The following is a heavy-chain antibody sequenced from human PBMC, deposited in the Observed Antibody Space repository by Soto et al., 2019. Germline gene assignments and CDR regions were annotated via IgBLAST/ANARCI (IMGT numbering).Heavy chain of an antibody. D-gene: IGHD1-26*01. CDR3: ARDHGELPFDY. CDR1: GGTFSSYT. Sequence: QVQLVQSGAEVKKPGSSVKVSCKASGGTFSSYTISWVRQAPGQGLEWMGWIIPILGIANYAQKFQGRVTITADKSTSTAYMELSILRSEDTAVYYCARDHGELPFDYWGQGTLVTVSS. V-gene: IGHV1-69*08. CDR2: IIPILGIA. J-gene: IGHJ4*02.